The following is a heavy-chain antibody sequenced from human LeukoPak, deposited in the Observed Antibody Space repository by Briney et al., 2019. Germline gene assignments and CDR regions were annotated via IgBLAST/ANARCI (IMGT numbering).Heavy chain of an antibody. CDR2: IWSDGSNE. CDR3: ARDLGNSPFDY. Sequence: PGGSLRRSCAASGFTFSRYVMHWVRQAPGKGLEWVAVIWSDGSNENYGDSVKGRFTISRDNSKHTLYLQMNSLRVEDTAVYYCARDLGNSPFDYWGQGTLVTVAS. J-gene: IGHJ4*02. D-gene: IGHD5-18*01. CDR1: GFTFSRYV. V-gene: IGHV3-33*01.